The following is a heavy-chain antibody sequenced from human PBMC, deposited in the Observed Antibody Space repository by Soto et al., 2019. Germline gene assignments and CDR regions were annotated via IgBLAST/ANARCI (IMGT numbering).Heavy chain of an antibody. J-gene: IGHJ6*02. V-gene: IGHV3-23*01. CDR1: GFTFSSYA. Sequence: GGSLRLSCAASGFTFSSYAMSWVRQAPGKGLEWVSAISGSGGSTYYADSVKGRFTISRDNSKNTLYLQMNSLRAEDTAVYYCAKDPGDPLDTAMVTFDYYYYGMDVWGQGTTVTVSS. D-gene: IGHD5-18*01. CDR2: ISGSGGST. CDR3: AKDPGDPLDTAMVTFDYYYYGMDV.